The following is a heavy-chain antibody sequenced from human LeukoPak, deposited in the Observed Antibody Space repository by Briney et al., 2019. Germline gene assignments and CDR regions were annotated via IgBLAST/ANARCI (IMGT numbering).Heavy chain of an antibody. D-gene: IGHD2-2*01. J-gene: IGHJ4*02. V-gene: IGHV3-30-3*01. CDR2: ISYDGSNK. CDR3: ASPPGYCSSTSCSYYFDY. Sequence: GGSLRLSCAASGFTFSSYAMHWVRLAPGKGLEWVAVISYDGSNKYYADSVKGRFTISRDNSKNTLYLQMNSLRAEDTAVYYCASPPGYCSSTSCSYYFDYWGQGTLVTVSS. CDR1: GFTFSSYA.